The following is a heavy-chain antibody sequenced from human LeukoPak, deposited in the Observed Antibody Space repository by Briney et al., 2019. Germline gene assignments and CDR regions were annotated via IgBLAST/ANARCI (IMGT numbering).Heavy chain of an antibody. CDR2: INSDGSST. D-gene: IGHD3-3*01. V-gene: IGHV3-74*01. J-gene: IGHJ4*02. Sequence: GGSLRLSCAASGFTFSSYWMHWVRQAPGKGLVWVSRINSDGSSTSYADSVKGRFTISRNNAKNTLYLQMNSLGAEDTAVYYCARESEIRFLEWLFVFDYWGQGTLVTVSS. CDR3: ARESEIRFLEWLFVFDY. CDR1: GFTFSSYW.